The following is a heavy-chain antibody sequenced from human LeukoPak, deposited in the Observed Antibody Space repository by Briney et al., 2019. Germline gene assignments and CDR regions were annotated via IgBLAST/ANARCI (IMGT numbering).Heavy chain of an antibody. V-gene: IGHV1-18*01. Sequence: ASVKVSCEASGYTFTSYGISWVRQAPGQGLEWMGWISAYNGNTNYAQKFQGRVTMTTDTSTSTAYMELRSLRSDDTAVYYCARDGYQPLDVTYFQHWGQGTLVTVSS. J-gene: IGHJ1*01. CDR2: ISAYNGNT. CDR1: GYTFTSYG. CDR3: ARDGYQPLDVTYFQH. D-gene: IGHD2-2*01.